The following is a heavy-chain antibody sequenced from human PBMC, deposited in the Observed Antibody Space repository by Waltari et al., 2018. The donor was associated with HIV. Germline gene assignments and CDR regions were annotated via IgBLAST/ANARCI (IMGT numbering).Heavy chain of an antibody. CDR3: ARDHGFGYSSGF. V-gene: IGHV3-21*01. J-gene: IGHJ4*02. CDR1: GFTFGSYS. Sequence: EVQLVESGGGLVKPGGSLRLSCAVSGFTFGSYSMNWVRQAPGKGLEWVSSISSCSSYIYYADSVKGRFTISRDNAKNSLYLQMNSLRAEDTAVYYCARDHGFGYSSGFWGQGTLVTVSS. CDR2: ISSCSSYI. D-gene: IGHD6-19*01.